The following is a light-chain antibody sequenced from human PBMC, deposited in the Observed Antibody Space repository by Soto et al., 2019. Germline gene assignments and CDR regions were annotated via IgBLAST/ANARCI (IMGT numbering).Light chain of an antibody. CDR2: GAS. Sequence: EIVLTQSPGTLSLSPGERATLSCRASQSVSGGSLAWYQQRPGQAPRLLIYGASSRATGIPDRFSGSGSGTDFTLTITRLEPEDFAVYYCQQYGISPRTFGQGTQVE. J-gene: IGKJ1*01. V-gene: IGKV3-20*01. CDR1: QSVSGGS. CDR3: QQYGISPRT.